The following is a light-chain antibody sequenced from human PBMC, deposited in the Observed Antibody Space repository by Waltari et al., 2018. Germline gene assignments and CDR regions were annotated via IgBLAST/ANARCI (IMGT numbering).Light chain of an antibody. CDR2: KSS. V-gene: IGKV1-5*03. J-gene: IGKJ2*01. Sequence: DIKMTQSPSTLPASVGDRVTIPCRAWQDIGPYLAWYQQKPGKAPNLFSYKSSILESGVPSRFSGSVSGTEFTLTITSLQPDDFATYYCQQYATYHTFGQGTKLEI. CDR3: QQYATYHT. CDR1: QDIGPY.